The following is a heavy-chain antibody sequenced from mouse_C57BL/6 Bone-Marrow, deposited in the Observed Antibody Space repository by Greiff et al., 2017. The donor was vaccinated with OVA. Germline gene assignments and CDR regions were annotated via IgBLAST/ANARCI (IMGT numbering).Heavy chain of an antibody. D-gene: IGHD2-4*01. CDR1: GYTFTDYY. CDR2: INPYNGGT. V-gene: IGHV1-19*01. CDR3: ARDTYYDYDGFAY. J-gene: IGHJ3*01. Sequence: SGPVLVKPGASVKMSCKASGYTFTDYYMNWVKQSHGKSLEWIGVINPYNGGTSYNQKFKGKATLTVDKSSSTAYMELNSLTSEDSAVYYCARDTYYDYDGFAYWGQGTLVTVSA.